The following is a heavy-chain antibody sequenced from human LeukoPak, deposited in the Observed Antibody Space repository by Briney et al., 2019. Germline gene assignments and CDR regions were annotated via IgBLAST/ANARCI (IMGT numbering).Heavy chain of an antibody. CDR3: ARRGYGDPCDAFDI. D-gene: IGHD4-17*01. CDR2: IYYSGST. Sequence: SETLSLTCTVSGGSISSYYWSWIRQPPGKGLEWIGYIYYSGSTNYNPSLKSRVTISVDTSKNQFSLKLSSVTAADTAVYYCARRGYGDPCDAFDIWGQGTMVTVSS. CDR1: GGSISSYY. V-gene: IGHV4-59*08. J-gene: IGHJ3*02.